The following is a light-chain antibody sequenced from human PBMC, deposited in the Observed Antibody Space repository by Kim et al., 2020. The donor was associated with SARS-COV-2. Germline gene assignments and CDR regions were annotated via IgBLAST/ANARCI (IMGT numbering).Light chain of an antibody. J-gene: IGLJ2*01. CDR1: SSDIGAYNH. CDR3: SSYTRINANVI. V-gene: IGLV2-14*04. CDR2: DVT. Sequence: QSITISCPRTSSDIGAYNHVAWYQQYPGKVPKRLIFDVTKRPSGVSTRFSGSKSGNTASLTISGLQAEDEADYYCSSYTRINANVIFGGGTQLTVL.